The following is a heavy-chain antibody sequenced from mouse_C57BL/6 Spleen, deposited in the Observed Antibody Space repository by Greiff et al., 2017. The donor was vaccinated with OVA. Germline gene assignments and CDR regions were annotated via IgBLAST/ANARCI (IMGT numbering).Heavy chain of an antibody. D-gene: IGHD1-1*01. CDR1: GYTFTDYE. V-gene: IGHV1-15*01. Sequence: VKLVESGAELVRPGASVTLSCKASGYTFTDYEMHWVKQTPVHGLEWIGAIDPETGGTAYNQKFKGKAILTADKSSSTAYMELRSLTSEDSAVYYCTRGAGSSSYWYFDVWGTGTTVTVSS. CDR3: TRGAGSSSYWYFDV. J-gene: IGHJ1*03. CDR2: IDPETGGT.